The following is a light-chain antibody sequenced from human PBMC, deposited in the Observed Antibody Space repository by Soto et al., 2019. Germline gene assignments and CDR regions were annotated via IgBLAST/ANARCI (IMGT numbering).Light chain of an antibody. J-gene: IGLJ1*01. CDR3: SSYTSSSTYV. V-gene: IGLV2-18*02. CDR1: SSDVGSYNR. Sequence: QSALTQPPSVSGSPRPSVTISCTGTSSDVGSYNRVSWYQQPPGTAPKLMIYEVSNWPSGVPDRFSGSKSGNTASLTISGLQAEDEADYYCSSYTSSSTYVFGTGTKVTVL. CDR2: EVS.